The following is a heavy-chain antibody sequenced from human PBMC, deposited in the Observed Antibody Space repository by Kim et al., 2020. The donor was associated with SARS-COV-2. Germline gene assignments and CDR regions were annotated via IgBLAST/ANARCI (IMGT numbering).Heavy chain of an antibody. D-gene: IGHD3-16*01. V-gene: IGHV3-74*01. CDR3: ARLSTGYVWDKFDY. CDR1: GFTFSNYG. Sequence: GGSLRLSCVASGFTFSNYGMHWVRQAPGKGLVWVSRVNNDGRSTSYADSVKGRFTISRDNARNTLYLQMNRLSAEDTAVYYCARLSTGYVWDKFDYWGKG. CDR2: VNNDGRST. J-gene: IGHJ4*02.